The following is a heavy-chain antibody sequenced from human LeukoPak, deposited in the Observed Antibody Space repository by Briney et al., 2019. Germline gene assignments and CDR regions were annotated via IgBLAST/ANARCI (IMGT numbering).Heavy chain of an antibody. V-gene: IGHV3-23*01. Sequence: GGSLRLSCAASGFTFSTSGIHWVRQAPGKGLEWVSTIRATDPSTYYADSVKGRFTTSRDNSKNSVHLQMNSLRDDDTAIYFCAKGGYTSPYDYWGQGTLVTVSS. CDR2: IRATDPST. CDR1: GFTFSTSG. D-gene: IGHD2-2*02. J-gene: IGHJ4*02. CDR3: AKGGYTSPYDY.